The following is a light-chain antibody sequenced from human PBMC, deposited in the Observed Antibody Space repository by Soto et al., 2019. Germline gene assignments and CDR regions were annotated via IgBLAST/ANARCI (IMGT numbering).Light chain of an antibody. Sequence: EIVLTQSPGTLSFSPGERTTLSCRASQSISRYLAWYQQKPGQGPRLLIYGASSRATGTPDRFSGSGSGTDFTLTINRLEPEDFALYYCQQYGSSPPTFGQGTKVDI. CDR2: GAS. J-gene: IGKJ1*01. CDR3: QQYGSSPPT. CDR1: QSISRY. V-gene: IGKV3-20*01.